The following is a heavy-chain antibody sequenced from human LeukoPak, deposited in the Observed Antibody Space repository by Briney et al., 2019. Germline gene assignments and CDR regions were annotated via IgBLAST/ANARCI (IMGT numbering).Heavy chain of an antibody. V-gene: IGHV1-69*05. J-gene: IGHJ3*02. CDR1: GGTFSSYA. CDR3: ARLAYCGGDCHDAFDI. D-gene: IGHD2-21*02. Sequence: SVKVSCKASGGTFSSYAISWVRQAPGQGLEWMGGIIPIFGTANYAQKLQGRVTMTTDTSTSTAYMELRSLRSDDTAVYYCARLAYCGGDCHDAFDIWGRGTMVTVSS. CDR2: IIPIFGTA.